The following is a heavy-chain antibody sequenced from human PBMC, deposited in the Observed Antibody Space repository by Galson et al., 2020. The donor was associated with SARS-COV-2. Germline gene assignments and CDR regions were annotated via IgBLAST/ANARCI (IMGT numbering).Heavy chain of an antibody. Sequence: ASVKVSCQASGYTFVTYDISWVRQASGQGLEWMGWINPNSGNTGYAQKFQGRVTMTRDTSIRTDYLELRSLRFDDSAVYYCARGVRAEYGGQGTLVTVSS. J-gene: IGHJ4*02. V-gene: IGHV1-8*01. CDR1: GYTFVTYD. CDR2: INPNSGNT. CDR3: ARGVRAEY.